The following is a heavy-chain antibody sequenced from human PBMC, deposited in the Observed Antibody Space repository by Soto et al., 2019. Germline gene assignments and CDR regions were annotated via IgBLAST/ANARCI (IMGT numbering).Heavy chain of an antibody. CDR3: ARAAVAGMDDGLDY. D-gene: IGHD6-19*01. Sequence: SETLSLSCTVSGVSISGYYWSWIRQPPGKGLEWIGCIYYSGTTAYNPSLKSRVTISGDRSRNQFSLKLTSLTVTDTAVYYCARAAVAGMDDGLDYWGQGTLVTVSS. CDR2: IYYSGTT. J-gene: IGHJ4*02. CDR1: GVSISGYY. V-gene: IGHV4-59*08.